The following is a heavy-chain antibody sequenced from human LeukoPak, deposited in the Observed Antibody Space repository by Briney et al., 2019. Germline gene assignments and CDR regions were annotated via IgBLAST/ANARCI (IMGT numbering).Heavy chain of an antibody. CDR1: GGSINSYY. CDR3: ARRPPTDCSGGSCYSDAFDI. J-gene: IGHJ3*02. Sequence: SETLSLTCTVSGGSINSYYWSWIRQPPGKGLEWIGYIYYSGSTNYNPSLKSRVTISVDTSKNQFSLKLSSVTAADTAVYYCARRPPTDCSGGSCYSDAFDIWGQGTVVTVSS. CDR2: IYYSGST. V-gene: IGHV4-59*08. D-gene: IGHD2-15*01.